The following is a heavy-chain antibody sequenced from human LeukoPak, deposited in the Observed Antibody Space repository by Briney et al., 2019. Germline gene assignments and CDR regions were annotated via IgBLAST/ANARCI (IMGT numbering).Heavy chain of an antibody. D-gene: IGHD6-6*01. Sequence: PSETLSLTCAVYGGSFSGYYWSWIRQPPGKGLEWIGEINHSGSTNYNSSLKSRVTISVDTSKNQFSLKLSSVTAADTAAYYCARAIIGEAALDYWGQGTLVTVSS. CDR1: GGSFSGYY. J-gene: IGHJ4*02. V-gene: IGHV4-34*01. CDR2: INHSGST. CDR3: ARAIIGEAALDY.